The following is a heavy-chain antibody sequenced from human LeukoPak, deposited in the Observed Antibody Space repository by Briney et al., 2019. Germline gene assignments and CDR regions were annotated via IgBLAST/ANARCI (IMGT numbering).Heavy chain of an antibody. V-gene: IGHV1-18*01. J-gene: IGHJ4*02. CDR1: GYTFTTYG. Sequence: ASVKVSCKASGYTFTTYGINWVRQAPGQGLEWMGWISAYNGNTNYAQKLQGRVTMTTDTSTSTAYMELRSLRSDDTAVYYCARDVEYSSSPYYFDYWGQGTLVTVSS. D-gene: IGHD6-6*01. CDR3: ARDVEYSSSPYYFDY. CDR2: ISAYNGNT.